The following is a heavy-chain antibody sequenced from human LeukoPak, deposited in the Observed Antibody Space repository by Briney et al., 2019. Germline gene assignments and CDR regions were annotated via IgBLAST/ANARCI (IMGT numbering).Heavy chain of an antibody. D-gene: IGHD3-16*01. CDR1: GYTFTDYF. J-gene: IGHJ4*02. CDR3: ARGGGGLAY. V-gene: IGHV1-2*02. Sequence: ASVKVSCKASGYTFTDYFIHWVRQAPGQGLEWMGWIIPNSGGTNFAQKFQDRVTMTRDTSISTAYMELNTLTSDDTAVYYCARGGGGLAYWGQGTLVTVSS. CDR2: IIPNSGGT.